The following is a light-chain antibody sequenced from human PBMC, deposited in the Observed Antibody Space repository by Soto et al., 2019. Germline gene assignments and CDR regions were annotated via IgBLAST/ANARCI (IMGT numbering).Light chain of an antibody. Sequence: DIVMTQSPATLSVSPGERATLSCRASLTVNTNLAWYQQKPGQPPRLLLYGASTRATGIPVRFRGSGSGTEFTLTISSLQSEDSAVYYCHQYNSWPRGTFGPGTKVEIK. CDR1: LTVNTN. CDR2: GAS. CDR3: HQYNSWPRGT. J-gene: IGKJ3*01. V-gene: IGKV3-15*01.